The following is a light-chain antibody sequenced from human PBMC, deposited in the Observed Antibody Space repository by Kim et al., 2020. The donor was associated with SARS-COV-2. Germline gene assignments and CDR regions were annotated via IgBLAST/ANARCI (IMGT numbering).Light chain of an antibody. Sequence: VSPGERATLACRASQSVSSNLAWYQQKPGQAPRLLIYGASTRATGIPARFSGSGSGTEFTLTISSLQYEDFAVYYCRQYNNWLWTFGQGTKVDIK. CDR1: QSVSSN. CDR3: RQYNNWLWT. V-gene: IGKV3-15*01. J-gene: IGKJ1*01. CDR2: GAS.